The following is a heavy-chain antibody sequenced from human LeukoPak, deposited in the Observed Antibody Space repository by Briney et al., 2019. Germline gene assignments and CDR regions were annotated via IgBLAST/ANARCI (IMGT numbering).Heavy chain of an antibody. J-gene: IGHJ4*02. Sequence: GGSLRLSCAASGFTFRNSAMSWVRQAPGKGLEWVSTFTGGDGSAYYADSVKGRFTISRDNSKNTLYLQMNSLRAEDTAVYYCAKKKGYDILTGYGYWGQGTLVTVSS. CDR2: FTGGDGSA. D-gene: IGHD3-9*01. CDR3: AKKKGYDILTGYGY. V-gene: IGHV3-23*01. CDR1: GFTFRNSA.